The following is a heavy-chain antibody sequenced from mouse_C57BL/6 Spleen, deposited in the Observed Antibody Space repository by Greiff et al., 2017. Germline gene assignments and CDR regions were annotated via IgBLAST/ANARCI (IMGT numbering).Heavy chain of an antibody. CDR2: IYPRSGNT. CDR1: GYTFTSYG. J-gene: IGHJ3*01. D-gene: IGHD2-4*01. V-gene: IGHV1-81*01. CDR3: ARGGDYDVFAY. Sequence: QVQLKESGAELARPGASVKLSCKASGYTFTSYGISWVKQRTGQGLEWIGEIYPRSGNTYYNEKFKGKATLTADKSSSTAYMELRSLTSEDSAVYFCARGGDYDVFAYWGQGTLVTVSA.